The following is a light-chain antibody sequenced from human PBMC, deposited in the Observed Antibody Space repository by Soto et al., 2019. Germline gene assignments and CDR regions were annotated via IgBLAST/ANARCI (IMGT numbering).Light chain of an antibody. CDR2: DVS. Sequence: QSVLTQPRSVSGSPGQSVTISCTGTSSDAGGYNYVSWYQQHPGKAPKLVIYDVSERPSGVPDRFSGSKSGNAASLTISGLQAEDETDYYCCAYAGGYYVFGTGTKVTVL. V-gene: IGLV2-11*01. J-gene: IGLJ1*01. CDR3: CAYAGGYYV. CDR1: SSDAGGYNY.